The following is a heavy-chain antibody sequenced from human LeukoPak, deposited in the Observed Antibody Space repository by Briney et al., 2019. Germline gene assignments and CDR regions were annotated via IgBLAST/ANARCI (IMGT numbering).Heavy chain of an antibody. CDR1: GFTFSNAR. V-gene: IGHV3-15*01. Sequence: PGGSLRLSCAASGFTFSNARMSWVRQAPGKGLEWLGRIKSKTDGETTDYAAPVKDRFTISRDDSKNTLYLQMSSLKTEDTAVYYCTTSGCTHGVCYTSVEYWGQGTLVTVSS. CDR2: IKSKTDGETT. CDR3: TTSGCTHGVCYTSVEY. D-gene: IGHD2-8*01. J-gene: IGHJ4*02.